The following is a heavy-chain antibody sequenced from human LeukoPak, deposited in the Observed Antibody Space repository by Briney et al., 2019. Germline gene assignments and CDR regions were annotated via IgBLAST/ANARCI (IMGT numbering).Heavy chain of an antibody. CDR3: ARDRPIVPAAMENYYMDV. J-gene: IGHJ6*03. CDR2: INPSGGST. Sequence: GASVKVSCKASGYTFTSYYMHWVRQAPGQGLEWMGIINPSGGSTSYAQKFQGRVTMTRDTSTSTVYMELSSLRSEDTAVYYCARDRPIVPAAMENYYMDVWGKGTTVTVSS. V-gene: IGHV1-46*01. D-gene: IGHD2-2*01. CDR1: GYTFTSYY.